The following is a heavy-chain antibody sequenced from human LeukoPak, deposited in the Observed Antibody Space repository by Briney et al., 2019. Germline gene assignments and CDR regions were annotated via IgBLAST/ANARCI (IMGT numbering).Heavy chain of an antibody. CDR1: GGSISSYY. V-gene: IGHV4-4*07. J-gene: IGHJ5*02. D-gene: IGHD3-10*01. CDR2: IYYSGST. Sequence: SETLSLTCTVSGGSISSYYWSWIRQPPGKGLEWIGRIYYSGSTDYNLSLKSRLTMSVDTPKNQFSLNLSSVTAADTAVYYCGSELVRGSESYHWFDPWG. CDR3: GSELVRGSESYHWFDP.